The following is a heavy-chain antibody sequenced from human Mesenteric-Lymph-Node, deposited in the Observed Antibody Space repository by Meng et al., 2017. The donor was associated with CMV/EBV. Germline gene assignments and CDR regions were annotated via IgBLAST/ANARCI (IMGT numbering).Heavy chain of an antibody. V-gene: IGHV3-21*01. CDR2: ISRTGSHS. CDR3: ARDPSPDGMDV. Sequence: GESLKISCAASGFTFSSYAMSWVRQAPGKGLEWVSWISRTGSHSFHGDSVKGRFTISRDSAKNSLYLQMNSLRAEDTAVYYCARDPSPDGMDVWGQGTTVTVSS. J-gene: IGHJ6*02. CDR1: GFTFSSYA. D-gene: IGHD1-14*01.